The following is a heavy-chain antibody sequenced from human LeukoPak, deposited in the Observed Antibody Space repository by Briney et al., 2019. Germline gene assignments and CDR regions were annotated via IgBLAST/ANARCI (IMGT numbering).Heavy chain of an antibody. D-gene: IGHD5-12*01. CDR1: GFTFDDHA. Sequence: GGSLRLSCAASGFTFDDHAMHWVRQAPGKGLEWVSGITWNGGSVGYADSVKGRFTVSRDNAKDSLFLQMNGLRAEDTAVYSCARVSDAYDYFFDYWGQGTLVTVSS. CDR3: ARVSDAYDYFFDY. J-gene: IGHJ4*02. CDR2: ITWNGGSV. V-gene: IGHV3-9*01.